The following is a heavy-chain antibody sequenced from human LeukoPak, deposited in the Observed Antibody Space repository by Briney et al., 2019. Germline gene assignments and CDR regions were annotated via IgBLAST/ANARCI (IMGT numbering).Heavy chain of an antibody. CDR1: RGTFSSYT. CDR3: AREGSGSYFST. J-gene: IGHJ5*02. V-gene: IGHV1-69*04. Sequence: GASVKVSCKASRGTFSSYTISWVRQAPGQGLEWMGRIIPILGIANYAQKFQGRVTITPDKSTSTAYMELSSLRSEDTAVYYCAREGSGSYFSTWGQGTLVTVSS. D-gene: IGHD1-26*01. CDR2: IIPILGIA.